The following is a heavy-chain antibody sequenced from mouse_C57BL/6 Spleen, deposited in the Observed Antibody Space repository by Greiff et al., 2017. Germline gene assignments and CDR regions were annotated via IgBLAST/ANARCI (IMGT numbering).Heavy chain of an antibody. D-gene: IGHD1-1*02. Sequence: QVQLQQPGAELVKPGASVKLSCKASGYTFTSYWMHWVKQRPGRGLEWIGRIDPNSGGTKYNEKFKSQATLTVDKPSSTAYMQLSSRTSADSAVYECARRGVVSDYFDYWGQGTTLTVSS. CDR1: GYTFTSYW. CDR2: IDPNSGGT. V-gene: IGHV1-72*01. J-gene: IGHJ2*01. CDR3: ARRGVVSDYFDY.